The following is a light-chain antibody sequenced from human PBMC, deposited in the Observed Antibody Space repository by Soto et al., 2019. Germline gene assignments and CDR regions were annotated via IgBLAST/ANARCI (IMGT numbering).Light chain of an antibody. Sequence: DIQMTQSPSPLSASVGDRVTVTCRASQSISRYLNWYQQKPGNAPKLLIYAASNLQSGVPSRFSGSGSGTDFTLTISSLQPEDFATYICQQGHTPPLTFGGGTKVEIK. CDR2: AAS. V-gene: IGKV1-39*01. CDR3: QQGHTPPLT. CDR1: QSISRY. J-gene: IGKJ4*01.